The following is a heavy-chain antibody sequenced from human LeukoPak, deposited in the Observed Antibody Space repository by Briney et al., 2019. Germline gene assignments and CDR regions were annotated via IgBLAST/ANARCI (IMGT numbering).Heavy chain of an antibody. CDR2: MNPYSANT. CDR3: ARTQHLVLRSPLDP. Sequence: ASVKVSCKASGYTFTGYYMHWVRQAPGQGLEWMGWMNPYSANTGYAQNFQGRITITRNTSISTAYMELSSLRSEDTAVYYCARTQHLVLRSPLDPWGQGTLVTVSS. CDR1: GYTFTGYY. V-gene: IGHV1-8*03. J-gene: IGHJ5*02. D-gene: IGHD6-13*01.